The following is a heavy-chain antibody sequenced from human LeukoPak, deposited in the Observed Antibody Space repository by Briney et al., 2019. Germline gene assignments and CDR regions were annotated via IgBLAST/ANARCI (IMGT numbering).Heavy chain of an antibody. CDR1: GFTFSSYG. D-gene: IGHD2-15*01. CDR3: AKDRSGYFDY. J-gene: IGHJ4*02. Sequence: GGSLRLSCGASGFTFSSYGMHWVRQAPGKGLEWVPYISSSSSTIYYADSVKGRFTISRDNSKNTLYLQMNSLRAEDTAVYYCAKDRSGYFDYWGQGTLVTVSS. CDR2: ISSSSSTI. V-gene: IGHV3-48*01.